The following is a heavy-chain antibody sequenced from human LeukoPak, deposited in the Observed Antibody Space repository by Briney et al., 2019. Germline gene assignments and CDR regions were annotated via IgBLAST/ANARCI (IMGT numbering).Heavy chain of an antibody. J-gene: IGHJ3*02. V-gene: IGHV3-30*01. Sequence: GGSLRLSCAASGFTFSAYAMHWVRQAPDRGLEWVAVISYDGSNKYYADSVKGRFTISGDKSKNTLYLQMNSLRPEDTAVYYCARGPGPIAGAKNPFDIWGQGTMVTVSS. CDR2: ISYDGSNK. CDR3: ARGPGPIAGAKNPFDI. CDR1: GFTFSAYA. D-gene: IGHD1-26*01.